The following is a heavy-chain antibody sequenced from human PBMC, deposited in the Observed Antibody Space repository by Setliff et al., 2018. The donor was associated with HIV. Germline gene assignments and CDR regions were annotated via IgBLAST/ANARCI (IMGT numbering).Heavy chain of an antibody. CDR3: ARHPDSGFYYSPLLNNWYFDL. D-gene: IGHD3-22*01. Sequence: SETLSLTCIVSGASISTYSWSWIRQSPGKGLECIGYISTSGSTNYNPSLKSRVTISLDTSKNQFSLKLTSVTAADTAVYYCARHPDSGFYYSPLLNNWYFDLWGPGTLVTVSS. CDR2: ISTSGST. CDR1: GASISTYS. V-gene: IGHV4-4*09. J-gene: IGHJ2*01.